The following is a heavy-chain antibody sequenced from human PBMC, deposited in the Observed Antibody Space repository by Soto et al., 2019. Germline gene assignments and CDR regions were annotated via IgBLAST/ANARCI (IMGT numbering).Heavy chain of an antibody. CDR2: IYYSGST. CDR3: ARGSTASYNWFDP. J-gene: IGHJ5*02. CDR1: GGSISSGGYY. V-gene: IGHV4-31*03. Sequence: QVQLQESGPGLVKPSQTLSLTCTVSGGSISSGGYYWSCIRQHPGKGLEWIGYIYYSGSTYYNPSLKSRVTISVDTSKNQFSLKLSSVTAADTAVYYCARGSTASYNWFDPWGQGTLVTVSS.